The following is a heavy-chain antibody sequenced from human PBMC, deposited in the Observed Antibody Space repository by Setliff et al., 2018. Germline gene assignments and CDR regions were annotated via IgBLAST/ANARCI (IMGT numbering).Heavy chain of an antibody. V-gene: IGHV1-46*01. CDR2: IIPIFGTA. J-gene: IGHJ3*02. CDR1: GYTFTSYY. Sequence: ASVKVSCKASGYTFTSYYMHWVRQAPGQGLEWMGGIIPIFGTANYAQKFQGRVTMTRDTSTSTVYMDMSSLRPEDTAVYYCARDVFPYHYEGAFDIWGQGTMVTVSS. D-gene: IGHD3-22*01. CDR3: ARDVFPYHYEGAFDI.